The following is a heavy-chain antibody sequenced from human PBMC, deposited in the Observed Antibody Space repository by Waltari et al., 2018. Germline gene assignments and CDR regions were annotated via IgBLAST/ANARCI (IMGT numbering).Heavy chain of an antibody. Sequence: QVQLVQSGTEVKRPGASVTVSCKASGYTFSSFGINWVRQVPGQGFEWVGWVNAGNDNTNYEQKLKDRVLMTADTATTTAYMELRTLTSDDTAVYYCARTKFGNAFDVWGQGTLVTVSS. CDR2: VNAGNDNT. CDR3: ARTKFGNAFDV. V-gene: IGHV1-18*01. CDR1: GYTFSSFG. D-gene: IGHD3-10*01. J-gene: IGHJ3*01.